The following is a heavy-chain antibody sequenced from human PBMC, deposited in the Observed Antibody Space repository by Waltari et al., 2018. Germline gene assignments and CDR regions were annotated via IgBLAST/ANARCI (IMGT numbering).Heavy chain of an antibody. CDR2: IYYSGST. V-gene: IGHV4-39*02. J-gene: IGHJ3*02. Sequence: QLQLQESGPGLVKPSETLSLTCTVSGGSISSSSYYWGWIRQPPGKGLEWIGSIYYSGSTYYTPSLKSRVTISVDTSKNQFSLKLSSVTAADTAVYYCARDGIAVAGTGDAFDIWGQGTMVTVSS. CDR3: ARDGIAVAGTGDAFDI. CDR1: GGSISSSSYY. D-gene: IGHD6-19*01.